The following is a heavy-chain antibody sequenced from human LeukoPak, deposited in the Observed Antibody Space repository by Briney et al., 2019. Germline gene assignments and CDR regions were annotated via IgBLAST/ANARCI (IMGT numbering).Heavy chain of an antibody. CDR1: GFTFSNYA. D-gene: IGHD4-17*01. J-gene: IGHJ4*02. V-gene: IGHV3-23*01. CDR3: ASRGYTVTTPLDY. Sequence: GGSLTLSCAASGFTFSNYAMSWVRQAPGKGLEWVSDISGSGGSTYYADSVKGRFTISRDNSKNTLYLQMNRLRAEDTAVYYCASRGYTVTTPLDYWGQGTLVTVSS. CDR2: ISGSGGST.